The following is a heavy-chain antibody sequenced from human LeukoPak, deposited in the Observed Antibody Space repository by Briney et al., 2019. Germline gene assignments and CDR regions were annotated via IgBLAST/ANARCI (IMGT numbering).Heavy chain of an antibody. V-gene: IGHV4-30-2*01. D-gene: IGHD3-3*01. CDR2: IYHSGST. CDR3: ARDRLRVVVL. J-gene: IGHJ5*02. CDR1: GGSFSGYS. Sequence: SETLSLTCAVYGGSFSGYSWSWIRQPPGKGLEWIGYIYHSGSTYYNPSLKSRVTISVDRSKNQFSLKLSSVTAADTAVYYCARDRLRVVVLWGQGTLVTVSS.